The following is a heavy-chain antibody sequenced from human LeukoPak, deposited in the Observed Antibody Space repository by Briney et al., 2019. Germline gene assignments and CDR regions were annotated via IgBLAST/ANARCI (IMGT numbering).Heavy chain of an antibody. Sequence: GGSLRLSCAASGFTFSSYGMHWVRQAPGKGLEWVAFIRYDGSNKCYADSVKGRFTISRDNSKNTLYLQMNSLRAEDTAVYYCAKDSQLELRNYYYYYYMDVWGKGTTVTVSS. V-gene: IGHV3-30*02. CDR1: GFTFSSYG. D-gene: IGHD1-1*01. J-gene: IGHJ6*03. CDR2: IRYDGSNK. CDR3: AKDSQLELRNYYYYYYMDV.